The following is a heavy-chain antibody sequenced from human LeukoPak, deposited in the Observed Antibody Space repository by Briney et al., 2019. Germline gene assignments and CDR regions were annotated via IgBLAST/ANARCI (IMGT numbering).Heavy chain of an antibody. D-gene: IGHD4-17*01. CDR1: GFTFSNYA. Sequence: GWSLRLSCAASGFTFSNYAMSWVRQAPGKGLEWVSVISGGGGGAYYADSLKGRFTISREHSKNTLYLQMNSLRADDTAVYYCAKDRGGGDGDLGDVDVWGQGTTVTVSS. J-gene: IGHJ6*02. V-gene: IGHV3-23*01. CDR3: AKDRGGGDGDLGDVDV. CDR2: ISGGGGGA.